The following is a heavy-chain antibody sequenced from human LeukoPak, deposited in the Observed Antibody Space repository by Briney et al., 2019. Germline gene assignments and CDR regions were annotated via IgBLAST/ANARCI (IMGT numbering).Heavy chain of an antibody. Sequence: GGSLRLSCAASGFTFSTYAMSWVRQAPGKGLEWVSAITDSGGHTYYADSVKGRFTISRDNSKNTLYLQMNSLRAEDTAIYYCAKESCSSRCNFDYWGQGTLVTVSS. CDR3: AKESCSSRCNFDY. V-gene: IGHV3-23*01. CDR1: GFTFSTYA. D-gene: IGHD2-2*01. J-gene: IGHJ4*02. CDR2: ITDSGGHT.